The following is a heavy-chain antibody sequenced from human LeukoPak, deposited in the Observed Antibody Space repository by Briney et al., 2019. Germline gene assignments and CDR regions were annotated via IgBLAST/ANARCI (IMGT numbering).Heavy chain of an antibody. CDR2: INLNSGGT. CDR1: GFTFTGYY. V-gene: IGHV1-2*02. CDR3: ARDQATVTTPYFDY. D-gene: IGHD4-17*01. Sequence: GASVKVSCKTSGFTFTGYYIHWVRQAPGQGLEWVGWINLNSGGTSFAQTFQGRVTMTRDTSITTAYVELSRLGSDDTAVYYCARDQATVTTPYFDYWGQGTLVTVPS. J-gene: IGHJ4*02.